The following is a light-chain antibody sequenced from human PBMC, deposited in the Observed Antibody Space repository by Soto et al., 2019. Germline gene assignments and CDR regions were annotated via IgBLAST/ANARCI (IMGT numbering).Light chain of an antibody. J-gene: IGKJ5*01. CDR1: QSISSY. CDR3: QHRSNWPIT. CDR2: DAS. Sequence: EIVFTQSPPTLSLSPGERATLSCRASQSISSYLVWYQQKPGQAPRLLIYDASNRATGIPARFSGSGSGTDFTLTISSLEPEDFAVYYCQHRSNWPITFGQGTRLAI. V-gene: IGKV3-11*01.